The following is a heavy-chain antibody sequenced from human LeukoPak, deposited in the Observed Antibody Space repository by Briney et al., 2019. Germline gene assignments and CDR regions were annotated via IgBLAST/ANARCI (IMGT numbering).Heavy chain of an antibody. CDR1: GGSISSYY. J-gene: IGHJ4*02. Sequence: SETLSLTCTVSGGSISSYYWSWIRQPPGKGLEWIGEINHSGSTNYNPSLKSRVTISVDTSKNHFSLKLSSVTAADTAVYYCARNRDGYNSFDYWGQGTLVTVSS. D-gene: IGHD5-24*01. V-gene: IGHV4-34*01. CDR2: INHSGST. CDR3: ARNRDGYNSFDY.